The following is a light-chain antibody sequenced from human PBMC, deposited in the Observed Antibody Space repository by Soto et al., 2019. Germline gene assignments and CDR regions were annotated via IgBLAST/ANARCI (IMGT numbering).Light chain of an antibody. J-gene: IGLJ3*02. V-gene: IGLV1-44*01. CDR3: AAWDDRLNGGV. Sequence: QSVLTQPPSASGTPGQRVTISCSGSNSNIGGNTVNWYQQVPGTAPKLLIHTDHQRPSGVPDRFSGSKSGTSASLAISGLQSEDEADYFCAAWDDRLNGGVFGGGTKLTVL. CDR1: NSNIGGNT. CDR2: TDH.